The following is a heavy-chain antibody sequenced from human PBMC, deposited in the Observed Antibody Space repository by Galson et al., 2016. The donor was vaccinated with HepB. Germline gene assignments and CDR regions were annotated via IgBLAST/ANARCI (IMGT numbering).Heavy chain of an antibody. V-gene: IGHV4-4*02. Sequence: SETLSLTCTVSGDSISSSTWWTWVRQSPGKGLEWIGEIYHSGYINYSPSLKSRLIISVDKSKNHFSLNLTSVTAADTAVYYCARAIGQWPPRRALDLWGQGTMVTVSS. CDR1: GDSISSSTW. CDR3: ARAIGQWPPRRALDL. CDR2: IYHSGYI. D-gene: IGHD6-19*01. J-gene: IGHJ3*01.